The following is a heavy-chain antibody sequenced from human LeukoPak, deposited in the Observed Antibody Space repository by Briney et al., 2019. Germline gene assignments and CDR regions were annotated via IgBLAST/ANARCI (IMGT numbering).Heavy chain of an antibody. Sequence: GGSLRLSCAASGFTFRSFAMSWVRQAPGKGLEWVSSINGNDYRTFYADSVRGRFTISRDNSKNTLYLQINSLRAEDTAVYFCAKGSAVADIYFDYWGQGTLVTVSS. CDR3: AKGSAVADIYFDY. V-gene: IGHV3-23*01. CDR2: INGNDYRT. CDR1: GFTFRSFA. J-gene: IGHJ4*02. D-gene: IGHD6-19*01.